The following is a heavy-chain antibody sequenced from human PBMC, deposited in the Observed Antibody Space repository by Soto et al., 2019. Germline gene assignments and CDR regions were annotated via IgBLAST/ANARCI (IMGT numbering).Heavy chain of an antibody. CDR1: GFSLNTLGMS. J-gene: IGHJ4*02. V-gene: IGHV2-70*01. CDR2: IDWEDEK. D-gene: IGHD1-26*01. Sequence: SGPTLVNPTQTLTLTCSFSGFSLNTLGMSVSWIRQPPGKALEWLALIDWEDEKYFSTSLQTRLSIFKDSSKSHVLLTITNVGPLDSATYFRARVSGSFQNGFDSWGQGTLVTVSS. CDR3: ARVSGSFQNGFDS.